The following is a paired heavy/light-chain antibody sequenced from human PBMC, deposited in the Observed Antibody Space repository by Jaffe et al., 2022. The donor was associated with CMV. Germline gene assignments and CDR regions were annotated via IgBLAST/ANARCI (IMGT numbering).Heavy chain of an antibody. D-gene: IGHD2-2*01. CDR3: ASGSSRIVPAAT. J-gene: IGHJ5*01. CDR2: INHSGVT. CDR1: DGSFSGYF. Sequence: QVQLQQWGAGLLKPSETLSLTCAVYDGSFSGYFWTWIRQSPEKGLEWIGEINHSGVTTYNPSLNSRVTMSIDTSKNEFSLEVTSVTAADTGVYYCASGSSRIVPAATWGQGTLVTVSS. V-gene: IGHV4-34*02.
Light chain of an antibody. CDR3: QQSYSART. J-gene: IGKJ1*01. CDR2: AAS. V-gene: IGKV1-39*01. CDR1: QPISTY. Sequence: DIQLTQSPSSLSANVGDRVTIACRASQPISTYLNWYQQRPGKAPNLLIYAASGLQRGVPSRFSGSGSGTEFTLTISGLQPEDSAVYYCQQSYSARTFGQGTKVEIK.